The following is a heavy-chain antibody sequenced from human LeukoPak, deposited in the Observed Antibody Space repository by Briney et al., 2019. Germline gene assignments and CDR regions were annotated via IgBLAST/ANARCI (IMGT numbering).Heavy chain of an antibody. CDR1: GYTFSDYG. V-gene: IGHV1-18*01. D-gene: IGHD2-15*01. CDR2: ISAYNGNT. CDR3: ARDCSSGTCYFFP. J-gene: IGHJ5*02. Sequence: ASVKVSCKASGYTFSDYGISWVRQAPGQGLEWMGWISAYNGNTNYAQKFQGRVTMTTDTSTSTAYMELRSLRSDDTAVYYCARDCSSGTCYFFPCGQGTLVTVSS.